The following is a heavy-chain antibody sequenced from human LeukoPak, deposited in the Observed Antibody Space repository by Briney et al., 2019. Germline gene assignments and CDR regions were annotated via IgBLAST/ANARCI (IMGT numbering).Heavy chain of an antibody. Sequence: PSETLSLTCTVSGGSISTSNYYWGWIRQPPGKGLEWIGNIFYSGSTYYSPSLKSRVTISVDTSKNQFSLKLSSVTAADTAVYYCARDGRIAVAGTDLDYWGQGTLVTVSS. CDR3: ARDGRIAVAGTDLDY. J-gene: IGHJ4*02. CDR2: IFYSGST. D-gene: IGHD6-19*01. V-gene: IGHV4-39*07. CDR1: GGSISTSNYY.